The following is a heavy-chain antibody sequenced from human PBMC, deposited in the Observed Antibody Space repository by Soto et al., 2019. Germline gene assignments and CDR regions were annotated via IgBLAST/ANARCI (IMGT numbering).Heavy chain of an antibody. J-gene: IGHJ4*02. CDR2: ISSNGGST. Sequence: PGGSLRLSCSASVFTFSSYAMHWVRQAPGKGLEYVSAISSNGGSTYYADSVKGRFTISRDNSKNTLYLQMSSLRAEDTAVYYCVKEVKVLRFLEWPLTPMTWGQGTLVTVSS. V-gene: IGHV3-64D*08. CDR1: VFTFSSYA. CDR3: VKEVKVLRFLEWPLTPMT. D-gene: IGHD3-3*01.